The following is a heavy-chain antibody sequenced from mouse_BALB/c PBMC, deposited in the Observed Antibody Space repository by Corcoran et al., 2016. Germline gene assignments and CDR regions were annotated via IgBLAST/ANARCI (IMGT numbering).Heavy chain of an antibody. D-gene: IGHD3-3*01. CDR3: VKEGLGNHAMDY. CDR2: INPYNGGT. CDR1: GYSFTGYT. J-gene: IGHJ4*01. V-gene: IGHV1-18*01. Sequence: EVQLQQSGPELVKPGASMKISCKASGYSFTGYTMNWVKQSHGKNLEWIGLINPYNGGTSYNQKFTGKATLTVDKSSSTAYMELLSLTSEDSAVYYGVKEGLGNHAMDYWGQGTSVTVSS.